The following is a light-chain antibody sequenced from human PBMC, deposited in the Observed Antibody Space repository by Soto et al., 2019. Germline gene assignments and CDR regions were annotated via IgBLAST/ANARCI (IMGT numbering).Light chain of an antibody. CDR2: KAS. CDR1: QTISGW. J-gene: IGKJ1*01. Sequence: DIQMTQSPSTLSASVGDTVTITCRASQTISGWLAWYQQRPGKAPNLLIYKASSLESGVPSRFSGSGSGTEFTLTISSLQPDDFATYYCQQYNSYWTFGKGTKVDNK. V-gene: IGKV1-5*03. CDR3: QQYNSYWT.